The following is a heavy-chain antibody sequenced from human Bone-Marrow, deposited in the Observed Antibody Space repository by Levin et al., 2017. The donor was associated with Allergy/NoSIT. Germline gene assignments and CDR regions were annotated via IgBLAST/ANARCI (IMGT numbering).Heavy chain of an antibody. J-gene: IGHJ6*03. CDR2: INGDGRNA. V-gene: IGHV3-74*01. Sequence: GGSLRLSCAASGFTFSSRWMHWVRQGPGKGLEWVARINGDGRNAWYADSVKGRFTISRDNAGNTVYLRMNSLKDDDTAVYYCAREGFETGHYFYYYLDVWGRGTTVIVSS. CDR3: AREGFETGHYFYYYLDV. D-gene: IGHD2-15*01. CDR1: GFTFSSRW.